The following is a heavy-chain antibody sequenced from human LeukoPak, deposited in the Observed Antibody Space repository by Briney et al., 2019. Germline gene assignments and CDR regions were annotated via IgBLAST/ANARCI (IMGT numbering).Heavy chain of an antibody. CDR3: ARDAPSRVATIRGTFDY. J-gene: IGHJ4*02. CDR2: INWNGGST. CDR1: GFTFDDYG. D-gene: IGHD5-12*01. Sequence: GGSLRLSCAASGFTFDDYGMSWVRQAPGKGLEWVSGINWNGGSTGYADSVKGRFTISRDNAKNSLYLQMNSLRAEDTALYYCARDAPSRVATIRGTFDYWGQGTLVTVSS. V-gene: IGHV3-20*04.